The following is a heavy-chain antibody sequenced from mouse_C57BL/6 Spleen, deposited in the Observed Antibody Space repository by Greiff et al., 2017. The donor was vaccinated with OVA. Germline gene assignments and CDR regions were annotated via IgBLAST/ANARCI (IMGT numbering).Heavy chain of an antibody. V-gene: IGHV5-9*01. Sequence: EVKVVESGGGLVKPGGSLKLSCAASGFTFSSYTMSWVRQTPEKRLEWFATISGGGGNTYYPDSVKGRFTISRDNAKNTLYLQMSSLRSEDTALYYCARAKLGRTGYFDVWGTGTTVTVSS. D-gene: IGHD4-1*01. J-gene: IGHJ1*03. CDR3: ARAKLGRTGYFDV. CDR1: GFTFSSYT. CDR2: ISGGGGNT.